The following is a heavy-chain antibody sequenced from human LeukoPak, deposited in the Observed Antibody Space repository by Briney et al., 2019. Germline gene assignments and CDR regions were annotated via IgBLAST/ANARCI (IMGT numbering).Heavy chain of an antibody. CDR1: GGTFSSYA. J-gene: IGHJ6*03. CDR2: IIPILGIA. D-gene: IGHD3-10*01. CDR3: AREGRHYYGSGRDYMDV. V-gene: IGHV1-69*04. Sequence: ASVKVSCKASGGTFSSYAISWVGQAPGQGLEWMGRIIPILGIANYAQKFQGRVTITADKSTSAAYMELSSLRSEDTAVYYCAREGRHYYGSGRDYMDVWGKGTTVTVSS.